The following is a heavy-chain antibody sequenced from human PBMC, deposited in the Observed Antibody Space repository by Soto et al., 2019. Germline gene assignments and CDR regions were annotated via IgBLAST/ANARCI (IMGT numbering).Heavy chain of an antibody. D-gene: IGHD3-10*01. CDR3: VSGSFSDYFYDMDV. Sequence: EESLMVSCKASGYSSTHYWITWVRKMPGEGVDWNAIISPGDSHTRYSPYFQCQVSITADKSINAAYLQWSSLKASDTAMYYCVSGSFSDYFYDMDVWGQGTTVTVSS. V-gene: IGHV5-51*01. J-gene: IGHJ6*02. CDR2: ISPGDSHT. CDR1: GYSSTHYW.